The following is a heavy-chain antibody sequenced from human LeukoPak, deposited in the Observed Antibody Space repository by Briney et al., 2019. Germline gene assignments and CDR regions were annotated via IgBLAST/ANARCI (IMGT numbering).Heavy chain of an antibody. CDR3: AMTRAVAGTDFDS. Sequence: GESLKISCKGSGYSFTNYWIGWVRQMPGKGLEWMGIIYPGDLYTRYSPSFQGQVTISADKSISTAYLQWSSPKASDTAIYFCAMTRAVAGTDFDSWGQGTLVTVSS. D-gene: IGHD6-19*01. CDR1: GYSFTNYW. V-gene: IGHV5-51*01. CDR2: IYPGDLYT. J-gene: IGHJ4*02.